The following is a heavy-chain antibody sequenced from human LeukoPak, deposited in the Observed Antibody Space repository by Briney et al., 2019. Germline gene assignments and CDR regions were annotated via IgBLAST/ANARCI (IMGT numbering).Heavy chain of an antibody. V-gene: IGHV4-59*01. J-gene: IGHJ4*02. CDR3: ARHRGSGYPYFDY. CDR2: IYYSGST. CDR1: GGSINNYY. D-gene: IGHD3-22*01. Sequence: SETLSLTCTVSGGSINNYYWSWIRQPPGKGLEGIGYIYYSGSTNYNPSLKSRVTISVDTSKNQFSLKMSSLTAADTAVYYCARHRGSGYPYFDYWGQGTLVTVSS.